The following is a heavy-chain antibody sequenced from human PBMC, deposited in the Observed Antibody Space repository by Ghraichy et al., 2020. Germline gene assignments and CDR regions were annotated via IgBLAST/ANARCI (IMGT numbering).Heavy chain of an antibody. J-gene: IGHJ4*02. Sequence: ESLNISCKASGYRFTSYWIGWVRQVPGKGLEWMGNIYPGDSDTRYSPSFQGQVTISADKSISTAYLQWSSLEASDTAMYYCARPSRDILTGYPQPYYFDYWGQGTLVTVSS. V-gene: IGHV5-51*01. CDR3: ARPSRDILTGYPQPYYFDY. D-gene: IGHD3-9*01. CDR2: IYPGDSDT. CDR1: GYRFTSYW.